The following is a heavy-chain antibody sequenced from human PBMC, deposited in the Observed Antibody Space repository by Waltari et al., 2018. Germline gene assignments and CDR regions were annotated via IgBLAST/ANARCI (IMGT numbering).Heavy chain of an antibody. J-gene: IGHJ6*03. Sequence: EVQLVESGGGLVQPGGSLKLSCAASGFTFSGSAMHWVRQASGNGLEWVGRIRSKANSYATAYAASVKGRFTISRDDSKNTAYLQMNSLKTEDTAVYYCTTPDTAMVRGYYYMDVWGKGTTVTVSS. CDR2: IRSKANSYAT. CDR1: GFTFSGSA. CDR3: TTPDTAMVRGYYYMDV. D-gene: IGHD5-18*01. V-gene: IGHV3-73*02.